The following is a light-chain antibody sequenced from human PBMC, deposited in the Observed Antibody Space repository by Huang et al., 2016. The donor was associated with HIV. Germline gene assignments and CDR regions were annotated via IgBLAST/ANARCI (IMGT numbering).Light chain of an antibody. J-gene: IGKJ2*01. CDR1: QTINKY. V-gene: IGKV1-39*01. CDR3: QQSYNTPST. Sequence: DIQMTQSPSSLSASVGDRVTITCRASQTINKYLNWYQQKPGKAPKLLIVAASSLQSGVPSKFSGSGSGTDFTLTISSLQPEDFATYYCQQSYNTPSTFGQGTRLEIK. CDR2: AAS.